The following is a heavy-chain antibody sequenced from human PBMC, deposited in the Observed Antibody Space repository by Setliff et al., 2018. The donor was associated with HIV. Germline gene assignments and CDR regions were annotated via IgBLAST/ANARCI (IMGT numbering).Heavy chain of an antibody. CDR2: INANSGSP. CDR1: GYTFISYE. J-gene: IGHJ5*02. Sequence: EASVKVSCKASGYTFISYEIAWVRQAPGQGLEWMGWINANSGSPTYAQAFTGRFFFSVDTAVATAYLQINNLKTEDTAVYFCARGLYGDYGGDLNWLDPWGHGTRVTVSS. CDR3: ARGLYGDYGGDLNWLDP. D-gene: IGHD4-17*01. V-gene: IGHV7-4-1*02.